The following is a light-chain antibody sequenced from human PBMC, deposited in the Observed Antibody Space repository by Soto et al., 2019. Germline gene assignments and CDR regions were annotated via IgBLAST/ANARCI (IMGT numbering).Light chain of an antibody. CDR2: DTS. V-gene: IGKV3-15*01. CDR1: QGIGDT. Sequence: EVVMRQSPATLSVSPGESATLSCRASQGIGDTLAWNQHKPGQTPRLLIYDTSTRATGVPTRFSGSRSGAEFTLTIISLQSEDFAGYYWQPYNNWPLTFGGGTKVEIK. J-gene: IGKJ4*01. CDR3: QPYNNWPLT.